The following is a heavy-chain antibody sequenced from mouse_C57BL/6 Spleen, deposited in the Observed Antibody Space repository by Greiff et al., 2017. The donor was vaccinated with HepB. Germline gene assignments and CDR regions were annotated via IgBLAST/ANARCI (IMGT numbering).Heavy chain of an antibody. Sequence: DVQLQESGPELVKPGDSVKISCKASGYSFTGYFMNWVMQSHGKSLEWIGRINPYNGDTFYNQKFKGKATLTVDKSSSTAHMELRSLTSEDSAVYYCARGGLRRGYWYFDVWGTGTTVTVSS. D-gene: IGHD2-4*01. J-gene: IGHJ1*03. V-gene: IGHV1-20*01. CDR3: ARGGLRRGYWYFDV. CDR2: INPYNGDT. CDR1: GYSFTGYF.